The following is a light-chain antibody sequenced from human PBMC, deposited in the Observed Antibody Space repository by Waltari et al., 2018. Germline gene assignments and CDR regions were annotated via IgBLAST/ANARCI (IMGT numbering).Light chain of an antibody. CDR1: QSISSW. CDR2: KAS. V-gene: IGKV1-5*01. J-gene: IGKJ1*01. CDR3: QQYSSAPRT. Sequence: DIQMTQSPSSLSASVGDKVTITCQASQSISSWLAWYQQQPGKAPKPLIYKASSLESGVPSRFSGSGSGTYFTLTISSLQPEDFATYYFQQYSSAPRTFGQGTKVEI.